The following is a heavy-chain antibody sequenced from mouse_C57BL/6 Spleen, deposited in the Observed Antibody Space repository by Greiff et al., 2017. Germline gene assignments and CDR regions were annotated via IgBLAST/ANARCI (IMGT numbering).Heavy chain of an antibody. CDR1: GFSLTSYG. J-gene: IGHJ4*01. Sequence: VKLVESGPGLVQPSQSLSITCTVSGFSLTSYGVHWVRQSPGKGLEWLGVIWSGGSTDYNAAFISRLGIRKDNSKSQVFYKMNSLQADDTAIYYCASSTTVDAMDYWGQGTSVTVSS. D-gene: IGHD1-1*01. CDR3: ASSTTVDAMDY. CDR2: IWSGGST. V-gene: IGHV2-2*01.